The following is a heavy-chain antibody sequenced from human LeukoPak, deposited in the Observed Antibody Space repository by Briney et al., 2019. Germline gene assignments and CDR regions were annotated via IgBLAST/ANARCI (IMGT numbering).Heavy chain of an antibody. CDR2: ITGSGGGT. Sequence: GGSLRLSCAASGFPFSTYAMTWVRQTPGKGLEWVSTITGSGGGTLYADSVKGRFTISRDNSKTTLYLHLNSLRSEDTAIYYCTKNRGAGAHYYYHMNVWGKGTTVTVSS. D-gene: IGHD1-26*01. CDR1: GFPFSTYA. CDR3: TKNRGAGAHYYYHMNV. J-gene: IGHJ6*03. V-gene: IGHV3-23*01.